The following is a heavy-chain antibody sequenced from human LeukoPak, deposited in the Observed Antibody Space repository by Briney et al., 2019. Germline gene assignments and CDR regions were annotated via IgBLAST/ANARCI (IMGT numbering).Heavy chain of an antibody. CDR3: ARRPVGAQYYFDY. CDR1: GYRFTRYW. V-gene: IGHV5-10-1*01. Sequence: GESLRISCNGSGYRFTRYWISWVRQMPGKGLEWMGRIDPSDSYTNYSPSFQGHVTISPDKSISTAYLQWSSLKASGTAMYYDARRPVGAQYYFDYWGQGTLVTVSS. J-gene: IGHJ4*02. D-gene: IGHD1-26*01. CDR2: IDPSDSYT.